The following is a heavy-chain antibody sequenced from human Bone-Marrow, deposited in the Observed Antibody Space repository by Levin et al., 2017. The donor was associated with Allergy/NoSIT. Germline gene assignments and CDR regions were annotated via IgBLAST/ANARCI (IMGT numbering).Heavy chain of an antibody. Sequence: SLKISCAASGFTFDDYAMHWVRQAPGKGLEWVSGISWNSGSIGYADSVKGRFTISRDNAKNSLYLQMNSLRAEDTALYYCAKDTRDDFWSGYYPSYGMDVWGQGTTVTVSS. CDR3: AKDTRDDFWSGYYPSYGMDV. V-gene: IGHV3-9*01. CDR1: GFTFDDYA. CDR2: ISWNSGSI. J-gene: IGHJ6*02. D-gene: IGHD3-3*01.